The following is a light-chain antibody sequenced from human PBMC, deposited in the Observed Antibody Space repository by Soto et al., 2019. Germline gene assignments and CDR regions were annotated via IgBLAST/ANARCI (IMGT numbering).Light chain of an antibody. Sequence: DLQMTQSPSSLSASVGDRVTISCRANQGINYYLAWYQQKPGKVPKLLIYAASTLQSGVPSRFSGSGSGTDFTLTISSLQPEDVATYYCQEYSTAPRTFGPGTKVDVK. CDR2: AAS. J-gene: IGKJ3*01. CDR1: QGINYY. CDR3: QEYSTAPRT. V-gene: IGKV1-27*01.